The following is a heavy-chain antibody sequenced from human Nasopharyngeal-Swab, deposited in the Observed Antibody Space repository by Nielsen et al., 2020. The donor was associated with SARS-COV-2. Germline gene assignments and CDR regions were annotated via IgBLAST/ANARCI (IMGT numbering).Heavy chain of an antibody. J-gene: IGHJ6*03. CDR1: GGSFSGYY. Sequence: GSLRLSCAVYGGSFSGYYWSWIRQTPGKGLEWIGEINHSGSTNYNPSLKSRVTISVDTSKNQFSLKLSSVTAADTAVYYCARGRKQQLVHDYYYYMDVWGKGTTVTVSS. V-gene: IGHV4-34*01. CDR3: ARGRKQQLVHDYYYYMDV. CDR2: INHSGST. D-gene: IGHD6-13*01.